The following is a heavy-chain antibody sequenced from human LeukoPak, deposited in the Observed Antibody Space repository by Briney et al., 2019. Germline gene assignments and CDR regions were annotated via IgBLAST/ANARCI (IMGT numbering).Heavy chain of an antibody. J-gene: IGHJ4*02. D-gene: IGHD4-17*01. V-gene: IGHV3-53*01. CDR3: ARDSGDGDYEPLDS. CDR2: IYRDGST. CDR1: GFSVSSTY. Sequence: GGSLRLSCAASGFSVSSTYMNWVRQAPGKGLEWVSIIYRDGSTYYADYVKGRFTISRDNSKNTLYLQTNSLRVEDTAMYYCARDSGDGDYEPLDSWGQGTLVIVSS.